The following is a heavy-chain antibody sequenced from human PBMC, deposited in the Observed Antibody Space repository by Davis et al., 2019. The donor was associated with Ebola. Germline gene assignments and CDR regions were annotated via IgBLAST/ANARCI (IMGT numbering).Heavy chain of an antibody. D-gene: IGHD6-19*01. V-gene: IGHV5-51*01. J-gene: IGHJ4*02. CDR1: GYSFDSYW. CDR3: ARQAGTRYYFDY. CDR2: IFPGDSDT. Sequence: KVSCKASGYSFDSYWIGWVRQMPGKGLECMGIIFPGDSDTRYSPSFQGQVTISADKSIATAYLQWSSLKASDTAMYYCARQAGTRYYFDYWGQGTLVTVSS.